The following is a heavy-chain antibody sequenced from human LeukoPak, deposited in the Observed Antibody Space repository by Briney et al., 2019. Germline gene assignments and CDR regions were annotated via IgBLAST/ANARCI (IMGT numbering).Heavy chain of an antibody. Sequence: PGGSLRLSCAASGFTFSSYWMSWVRQAPGKGLEWVAHINQDGSAKYYVDSVKGRFTISRDNAKNSLYLQMNSLRAEDTAVYYCAKALYYYDSSGYSNWGQGTLVTVSS. CDR2: INQDGSAK. CDR3: AKALYYYDSSGYSN. V-gene: IGHV3-7*03. J-gene: IGHJ4*02. CDR1: GFTFSSYW. D-gene: IGHD3-22*01.